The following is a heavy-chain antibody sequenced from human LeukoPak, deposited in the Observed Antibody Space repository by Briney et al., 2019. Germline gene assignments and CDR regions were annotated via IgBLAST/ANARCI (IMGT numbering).Heavy chain of an antibody. CDR2: ISGSGGST. J-gene: IGHJ1*01. V-gene: IGHV3-23*01. D-gene: IGHD3-3*01. Sequence: SGGTLRLSCAASGFTFSSYGMSWVRQAPGKGLEWVSAISGSGGSTYYADSVKGRFTISRDNSKNTLYLQMNSLRAEDTAVYYCAKWEEWLPEYFQHWGQGTLITVSS. CDR1: GFTFSSYG. CDR3: AKWEEWLPEYFQH.